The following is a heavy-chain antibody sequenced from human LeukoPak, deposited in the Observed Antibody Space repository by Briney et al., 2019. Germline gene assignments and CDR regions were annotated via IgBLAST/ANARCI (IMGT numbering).Heavy chain of an antibody. J-gene: IGHJ6*02. Sequence: GGSLRLSCAASGFTLSSYWMTWVRQAPGKGLEWVANIKQDGSEKYYVDSVKGRFTISRDNAKNSLYLQMNSLRAEDTAVYYCARDRSIVGATPGKYYYYYGMDVWGQGTTVTVSS. D-gene: IGHD1-26*01. CDR2: IKQDGSEK. CDR1: GFTLSSYW. V-gene: IGHV3-7*01. CDR3: ARDRSIVGATPGKYYYYYGMDV.